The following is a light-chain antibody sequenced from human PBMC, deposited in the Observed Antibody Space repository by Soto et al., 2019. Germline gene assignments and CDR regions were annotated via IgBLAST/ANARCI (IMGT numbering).Light chain of an antibody. Sequence: DIQMTQSPSTLSASVGDRVTITCRASQSISSLLAWYQQKPGKVPKLLIYKASSLESGVPSRFSGSGSGTEFTLTISSLQPDDFATYYCQQHDSYSWTFGQGTKVEI. CDR3: QQHDSYSWT. CDR1: QSISSL. CDR2: KAS. J-gene: IGKJ1*01. V-gene: IGKV1-5*03.